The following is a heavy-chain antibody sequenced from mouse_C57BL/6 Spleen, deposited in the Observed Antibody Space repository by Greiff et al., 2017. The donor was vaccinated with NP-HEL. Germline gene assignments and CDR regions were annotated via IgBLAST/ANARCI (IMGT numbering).Heavy chain of an antibody. CDR1: GYAFGSDW. CDR2: IYPGDGDT. Sequence: QVQLQQSGAVLVTPGALVLISCKASGYAFGSDWLNWVKQRPGKGLEWIGQIYPGDGDTNSNGKFKGKATLNADNSSSTAYMQLSSLTSEDSAVYFWARGDWDDYWGQGTTLTVSS. V-gene: IGHV1-80*01. CDR3: ARGDWDDY. J-gene: IGHJ2*01. D-gene: IGHD4-1*01.